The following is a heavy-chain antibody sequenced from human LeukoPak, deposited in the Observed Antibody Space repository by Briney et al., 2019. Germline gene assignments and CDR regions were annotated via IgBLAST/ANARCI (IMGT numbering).Heavy chain of an antibody. Sequence: GGSLRLSCAASGFTFSSYAMSWVRQAPGKGLEWVSAISGSGGSTYYADSVKGRFTISRDNSKNTLYLQMNSLRAEDTAVYYCAKDRYYYDSSGYFLPGAFDIWGQGTMVTVSS. CDR3: AKDRYYYDSSGYFLPGAFDI. CDR2: ISGSGGST. CDR1: GFTFSSYA. J-gene: IGHJ3*02. V-gene: IGHV3-23*01. D-gene: IGHD3-22*01.